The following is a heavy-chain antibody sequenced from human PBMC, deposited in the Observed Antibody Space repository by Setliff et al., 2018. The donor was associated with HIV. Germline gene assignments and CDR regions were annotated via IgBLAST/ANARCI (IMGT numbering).Heavy chain of an antibody. D-gene: IGHD4-17*01. CDR3: ARVQMAYAAFDV. CDR1: GGSISSGGYS. Sequence: TLSLTCAVSGGSISSGGYSWNWIRQPPGKGLEWIGSIYFTGSSDNNPSLKSRVTLSVDTSKHQFSLKLSSVTAADTAVYYCARVQMAYAAFDVWGQGTTVTVSS. J-gene: IGHJ3*01. CDR2: IYFTGSS. V-gene: IGHV4-61*08.